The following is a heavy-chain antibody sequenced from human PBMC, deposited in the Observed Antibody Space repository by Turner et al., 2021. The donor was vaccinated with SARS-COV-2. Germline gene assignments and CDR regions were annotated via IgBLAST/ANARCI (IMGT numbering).Heavy chain of an antibody. Sequence: VQLVESGGGLVQPGGSLRLSCAASGFTFSRYDMHWVRQATGKVLEWVSAIGTAGDTYYPGSVKGRFTISRENAKNSLYLQMNSLRAGDTAVYYCARATDYYDSSGYYHTGAFDIWGQGTMVTVSS. CDR2: IGTAGDT. J-gene: IGHJ3*02. D-gene: IGHD3-22*01. V-gene: IGHV3-13*04. CDR1: GFTFSRYD. CDR3: ARATDYYDSSGYYHTGAFDI.